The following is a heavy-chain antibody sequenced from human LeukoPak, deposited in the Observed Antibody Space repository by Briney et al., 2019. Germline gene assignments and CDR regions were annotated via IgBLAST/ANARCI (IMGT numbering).Heavy chain of an antibody. V-gene: IGHV3-7*01. J-gene: IGHJ4*02. CDR2: IKQDESEK. CDR3: ARVQWELRGVGSYFEY. CDR1: RFTFSSYW. D-gene: IGHD1-26*01. Sequence: GGSLRLSCVVSRFTFSSYWMSWVRQAPGKGLEWVANIKQDESEKYYVDSVKGRFTMSRDNAKNSLYLQMNSLRAEDTAVYYCARVQWELRGVGSYFEYWGQGALVTVSS.